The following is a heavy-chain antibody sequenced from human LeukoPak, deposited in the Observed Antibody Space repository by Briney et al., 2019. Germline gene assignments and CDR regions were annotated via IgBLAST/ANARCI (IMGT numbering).Heavy chain of an antibody. CDR3: TRGPFLNGNAYNWFDP. V-gene: IGHV1-8*03. J-gene: IGHJ5*02. CDR1: GYTFTSFD. CDR2: VNCDNENT. Sequence: SVKVSCKTSGYTFTSFDINWVRHTTGHGPEWMGWVNCDNENTRYARKFQGRVAITRDTSTRTVYLELNNLSSDDTAMYYCTRGPFLNGNAYNWFDPWGQGTLVTVSS. D-gene: IGHD1-20*01.